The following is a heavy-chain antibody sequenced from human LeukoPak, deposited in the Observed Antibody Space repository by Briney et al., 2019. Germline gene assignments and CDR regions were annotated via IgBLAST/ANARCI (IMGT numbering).Heavy chain of an antibody. D-gene: IGHD3-16*01. CDR2: IYYSGST. V-gene: IGHV4-59*01. J-gene: IGHJ3*02. CDR1: GGSISSYY. CDR3: ARQNYGDAFDI. Sequence: SETLSLTCTVSGGSISSYYWSWIRQPPGKGLEWIGYIYYSGSTNYNPSLKSRVTISVDTSKNQFSQKLSSGRAADTAVYYEARQNYGDAFDIWGQGTMVTVSS.